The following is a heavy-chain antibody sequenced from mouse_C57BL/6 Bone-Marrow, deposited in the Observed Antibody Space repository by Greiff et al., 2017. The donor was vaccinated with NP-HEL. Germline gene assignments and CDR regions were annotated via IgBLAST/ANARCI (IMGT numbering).Heavy chain of an antibody. CDR3: GHMVTTRSWFAY. J-gene: IGHJ3*01. Sequence: VQLQQSGAELARPGASVKLSSKASGYTFTSYGISWVKQRPGQGLEWIGEIYPRSGNTYYNEKFKGKATLTADKSSSTAYMELRSLTSEDSAVYFCGHMVTTRSWFAYWGQGTLVTVSA. CDR2: IYPRSGNT. D-gene: IGHD2-2*01. CDR1: GYTFTSYG. V-gene: IGHV1-81*01.